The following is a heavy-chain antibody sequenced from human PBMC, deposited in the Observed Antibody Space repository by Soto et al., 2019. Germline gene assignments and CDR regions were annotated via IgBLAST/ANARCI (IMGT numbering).Heavy chain of an antibody. CDR3: ARDLTAMAYFDY. Sequence: GGSLRLSCAASGFTFSSYGMHWVRQAPGKGLEWVAVIWYDGSNKYYADSVKGRFTISRDNSKNTLYLQMNSLRAEDTAVYYCARDLTAMAYFDYWGQGTLVTVSS. CDR2: IWYDGSNK. J-gene: IGHJ4*02. V-gene: IGHV3-33*01. D-gene: IGHD5-18*01. CDR1: GFTFSSYG.